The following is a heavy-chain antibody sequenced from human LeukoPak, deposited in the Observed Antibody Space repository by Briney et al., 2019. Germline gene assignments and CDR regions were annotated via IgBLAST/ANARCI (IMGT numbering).Heavy chain of an antibody. Sequence: SETLSLTCTVSGGSISSGGYYWSWIRQHPGKGLEWIGYIYYSGSPYYNPSLKSRATISVDTSKNQFSLKLSSVTAADTAVYYCAKSIRYCSGGSCYREGWYYYYGMDVWGQGTTVTVSS. V-gene: IGHV4-31*03. CDR3: AKSIRYCSGGSCYREGWYYYYGMDV. CDR2: IYYSGSP. CDR1: GGSISSGGYY. J-gene: IGHJ6*02. D-gene: IGHD2-15*01.